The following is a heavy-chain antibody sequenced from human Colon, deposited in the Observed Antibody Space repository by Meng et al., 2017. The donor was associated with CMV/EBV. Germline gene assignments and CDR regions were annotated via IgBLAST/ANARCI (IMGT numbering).Heavy chain of an antibody. Sequence: ASVQVSCKASGYTFTSYDINWVRQATGQGLEWMGWMNPNSGNTGYAQKFQGRVTMTRTTSISTAYMELSSLRSEDTAVYYCARWGSGGPNFDYWGQGTLVTVSS. CDR1: GYTFTSYD. CDR3: ARWGSGGPNFDY. D-gene: IGHD6-19*01. CDR2: MNPNSGNT. V-gene: IGHV1-8*01. J-gene: IGHJ4*02.